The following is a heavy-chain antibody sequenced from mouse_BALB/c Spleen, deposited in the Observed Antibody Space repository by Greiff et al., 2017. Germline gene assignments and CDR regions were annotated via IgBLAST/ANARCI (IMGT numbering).Heavy chain of an antibody. J-gene: IGHJ3*01. Sequence: EVKLQESGPGLVKPSQSLSLTCTVTGYSITSDYAWNWIRQFPGNKLEWMGYISYSGSTSYNPSLKSRISITRDTSKNQFFLQLNSVTTEDTATYYCARKEGLTFAYWGQGTLVTVSA. CDR2: ISYSGST. CDR3: ARKEGLTFAY. CDR1: GYSITSDYA. D-gene: IGHD1-3*01. V-gene: IGHV3-2*02.